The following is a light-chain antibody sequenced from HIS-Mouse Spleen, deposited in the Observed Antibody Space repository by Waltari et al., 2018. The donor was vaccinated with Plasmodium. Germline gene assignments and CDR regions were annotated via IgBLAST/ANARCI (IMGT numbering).Light chain of an antibody. CDR3: SSYAGSNNLV. CDR1: SSDVGSYNL. CDR2: EGS. J-gene: IGLJ2*01. V-gene: IGLV2-14*02. Sequence: QSALTQPASVSGSPGQSITISCTGTSSDVGSYNLVSWYQQHPGKAPKLMIYEGSKRTSGVSNRCSGSKSGNTASLTVSGLQAEDEADYYCSSYAGSNNLVFGGGTKLTVL.